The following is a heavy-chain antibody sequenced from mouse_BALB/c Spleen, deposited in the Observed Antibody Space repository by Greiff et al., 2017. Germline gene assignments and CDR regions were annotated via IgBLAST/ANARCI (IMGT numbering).Heavy chain of an antibody. D-gene: IGHD2-2*01. Sequence: EVQLVESGGGLVQPGGSRKLSCAASGFTFSSFGMHWVRQAPEKGLEWVAYISSGSSTIYYADTVKGRFTISRDNPKNTLFLQMTSLRSEDTAMYYCARWLTAMDYWGQGTSVTVSS. J-gene: IGHJ4*01. CDR1: GFTFSSFG. V-gene: IGHV5-17*02. CDR2: ISSGSSTI. CDR3: ARWLTAMDY.